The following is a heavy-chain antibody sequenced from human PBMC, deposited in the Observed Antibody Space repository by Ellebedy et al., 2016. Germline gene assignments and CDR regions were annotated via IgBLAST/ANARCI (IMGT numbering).Heavy chain of an antibody. CDR3: ARGYTSWWFDP. Sequence: SQTLSLTXXVYGGSFSGYYWSWIRQPPGKGLEWIGEINHSGSTNYNPSLKSRVTISVDTSKNQFSLKLSSVTAADTAVYYCARGYTSWWFDPWGQGTLVTVSS. D-gene: IGHD2-2*01. V-gene: IGHV4-34*01. CDR1: GGSFSGYY. J-gene: IGHJ5*02. CDR2: INHSGST.